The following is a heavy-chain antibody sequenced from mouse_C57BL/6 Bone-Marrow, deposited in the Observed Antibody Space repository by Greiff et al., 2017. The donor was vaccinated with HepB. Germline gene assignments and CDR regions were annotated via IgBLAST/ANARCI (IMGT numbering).Heavy chain of an antibody. CDR1: GYSFTGYY. V-gene: IGHV1-42*01. CDR2: INPSTGGT. J-gene: IGHJ1*03. CDR3: AIYYGNWYFDV. D-gene: IGHD2-1*01. Sequence: VQLQQSGPELVKPGASVKISCKASGYSFTGYYMNWVKQSPEKSLEWIGEINPSTGGTTYNQKFKAKATLTVDKSSSTAYMQLKSLTSEDSAVYYCAIYYGNWYFDVWGTGTTVTVSS.